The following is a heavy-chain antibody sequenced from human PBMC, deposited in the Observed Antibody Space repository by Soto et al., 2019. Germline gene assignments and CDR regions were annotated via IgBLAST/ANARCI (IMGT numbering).Heavy chain of an antibody. D-gene: IGHD3-22*01. CDR3: ARESGYYQD. V-gene: IGHV3-64*01. CDR2: ISSDGVST. J-gene: IGHJ1*01. CDR1: GFTFSSYP. Sequence: GGSLRLSCAASGFTFSSYPMHWVRQAPGKGLEYVSAISSDGVSTYYASSVRGRFTISRDNSKNTLYLQMGSLRVEDRAVYYCARESGYYQDWGQGTLVTVSS.